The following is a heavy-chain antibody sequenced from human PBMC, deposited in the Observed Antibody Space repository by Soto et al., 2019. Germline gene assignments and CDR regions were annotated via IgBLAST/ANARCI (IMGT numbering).Heavy chain of an antibody. D-gene: IGHD2-21*01. CDR3: ARGRHYSEFDY. CDR2: INPNTYGTT. V-gene: IGHV1-2*02. J-gene: IGHJ4*02. CDR1: GYTLTDYY. Sequence: ASVKVSCKAAGYTLTDYYFHWVRQAPGQGLEWMGWINPNTYGTTTYAQKFQGRVTLTRDTSTRTAYMELSSLRSDDTAVYYCARGRHYSEFDYWGQGTLVTVSS.